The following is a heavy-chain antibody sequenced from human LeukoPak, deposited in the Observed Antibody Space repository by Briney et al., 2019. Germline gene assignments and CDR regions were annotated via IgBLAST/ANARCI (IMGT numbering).Heavy chain of an antibody. CDR1: GYIFTGYY. CDR2: INPNSGGT. Sequence: ASVKVSCKASGYIFTGYYMHWVRQAPGQGLEWMGWINPNSGGTNYAQKFQGRVTMTRDTSISTVYMELSSLRSEDTAVYYCARAEEKGKYYDILTGYYRYWGQGTLVTVSS. CDR3: ARAEEKGKYYDILTGYYRY. V-gene: IGHV1-2*02. J-gene: IGHJ4*02. D-gene: IGHD3-9*01.